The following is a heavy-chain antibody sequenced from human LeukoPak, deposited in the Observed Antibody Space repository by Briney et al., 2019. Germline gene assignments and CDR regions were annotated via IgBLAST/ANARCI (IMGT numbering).Heavy chain of an antibody. CDR2: INPNSGGT. V-gene: IGHV1-2*02. Sequence: SVKVSCKASGYTFTGYYMHWVRQAPGQGLEWMGWINPNSGGTNYAQKFQGRVTMTRDTSISTAYMELSRLRSDDTAVYYCARVPRIAVAGTYYYYYYMDVWGKGTTVTVSS. CDR1: GYTFTGYY. CDR3: ARVPRIAVAGTYYYYYYMDV. D-gene: IGHD6-19*01. J-gene: IGHJ6*03.